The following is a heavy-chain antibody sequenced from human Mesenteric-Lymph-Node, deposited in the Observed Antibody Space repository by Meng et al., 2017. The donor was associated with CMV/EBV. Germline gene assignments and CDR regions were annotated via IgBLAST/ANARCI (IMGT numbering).Heavy chain of an antibody. Sequence: QVQLVQSGAEVKKPGSSVKVSCKASGGTFSSNSISWVRQAHGQGLEWMGSIIPILGIANYAQKIQGRVMIPAAKSTSTAYMELSSLRSEDTAVYYCAGGLAAAGCRWFGPWGQGTLVTVSS. CDR1: GGTFSSNS. CDR3: AGGLAAAGCRWFGP. D-gene: IGHD6-13*01. J-gene: IGHJ5*02. V-gene: IGHV1-69*04. CDR2: IIPILGIA.